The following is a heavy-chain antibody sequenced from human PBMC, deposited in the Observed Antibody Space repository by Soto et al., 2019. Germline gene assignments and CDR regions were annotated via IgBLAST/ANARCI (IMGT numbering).Heavy chain of an antibody. D-gene: IGHD3-22*01. V-gene: IGHV3-11*01. Sequence: GGSLRLSCAASGFTFSHYYMTWIRQAPGKGLEWVSHISSSGSDVYYGDSVRGRFTISRDNAENLLFLQMNDLRGDDTAVYYCVRDLQWFQYSKKYNMDVWGQGTTVTVSS. CDR1: GFTFSHYY. J-gene: IGHJ6*02. CDR2: ISSSGSDV. CDR3: VRDLQWFQYSKKYNMDV.